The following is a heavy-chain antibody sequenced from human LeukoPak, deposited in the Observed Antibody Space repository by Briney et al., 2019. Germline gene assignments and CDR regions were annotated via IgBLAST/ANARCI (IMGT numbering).Heavy chain of an antibody. Sequence: PSETLSLTCTVSGGSISSYYWSWVRQAPGKGLEWVSAISGSGGSTYYADSVKGRFTISRDNSKNTLYLQMNSLRAEDTAVYYCAKDHRYSGSYRGYDYWGQGTLVTVSS. CDR1: GGSISSYY. J-gene: IGHJ4*02. CDR3: AKDHRYSGSYRGYDY. V-gene: IGHV3-23*01. CDR2: ISGSGGST. D-gene: IGHD1-26*01.